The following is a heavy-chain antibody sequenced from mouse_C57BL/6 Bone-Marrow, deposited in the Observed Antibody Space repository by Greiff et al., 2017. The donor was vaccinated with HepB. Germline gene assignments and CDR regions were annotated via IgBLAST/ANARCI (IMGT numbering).Heavy chain of an antibody. CDR3: SGLIYYYGTWYFDV. CDR2: INPNYGTT. D-gene: IGHD1-1*01. V-gene: IGHV1-39*01. CDR1: GYSFTDYN. Sequence: VQLQQSGPELVKPGASVKISCKASGYSFTDYNMNWVKQSTGKSLEWIGVINPNYGTTSYNQKFKGKATLTVDQSSSTAYMQLNSLTSEDSAVYYCSGLIYYYGTWYFDVWGTGTTVTVSS. J-gene: IGHJ1*03.